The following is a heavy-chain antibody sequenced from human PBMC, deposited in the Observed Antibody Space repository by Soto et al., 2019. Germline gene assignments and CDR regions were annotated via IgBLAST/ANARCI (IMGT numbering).Heavy chain of an antibody. Sequence: QVQLQESGPGLVEPSQTLSLTCTVSGGSISNGYYTWSWIRQPPGKDLEWIGHIYNSVNTYSNPSLKSPVTISADTSKNQFSLKLSSVTAAVTAVYYCARGPSGDKVDYWGQGTLVTVSS. D-gene: IGHD3-10*01. V-gene: IGHV4-30-4*01. CDR1: GGSISNGYYT. CDR2: IYNSVNT. CDR3: ARGPSGDKVDY. J-gene: IGHJ4*02.